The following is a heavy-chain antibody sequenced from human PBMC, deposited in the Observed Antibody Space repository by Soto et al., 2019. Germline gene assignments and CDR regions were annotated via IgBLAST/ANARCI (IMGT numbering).Heavy chain of an antibody. CDR3: ARVGDDSSGYYYHAYYYGMDV. CDR2: MNPNSGNT. J-gene: IGHJ6*02. Sequence: ASVKVSCKASGYTFTSYDINWVRQATGQGLEWMGWMNPNSGNTGYAQKLQGRVTMTTYTSTSTAYMELRSLRSDDTAVYYCARVGDDSSGYYYHAYYYGMDVWGQGTTVTVSS. D-gene: IGHD3-22*01. V-gene: IGHV1-8*01. CDR1: GYTFTSYD.